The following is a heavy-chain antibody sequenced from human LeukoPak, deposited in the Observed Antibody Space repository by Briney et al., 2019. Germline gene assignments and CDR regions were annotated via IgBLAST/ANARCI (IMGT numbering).Heavy chain of an antibody. CDR2: ISPRSGDT. CDR3: ARGRKIHGGSDTKLDDY. Sequence: ASVKVSCKGSGYSYTHYYMHWGRQAPGQGLEWMGWISPRSGDTSYAQKFQGRVTMTRDTSINTVDMDLSGLTSNDTAVFYCARGRKIHGGSDTKLDDYWGQGTLVTVSS. D-gene: IGHD3-10*01. V-gene: IGHV1-2*02. CDR1: GYSYTHYY. J-gene: IGHJ4*02.